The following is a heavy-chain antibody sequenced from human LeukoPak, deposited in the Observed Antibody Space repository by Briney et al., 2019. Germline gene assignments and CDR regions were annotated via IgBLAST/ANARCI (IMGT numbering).Heavy chain of an antibody. V-gene: IGHV1-69*04. CDR1: GGTFSSYA. J-gene: IGHJ4*02. D-gene: IGHD5-18*01. CDR2: IIPILGIA. Sequence: ASVKVSCKASGGTFSSYAISWVRQAPGQGLEWMGRIIPILGIANYAQKFQGRVTITADKSTSTAYMELSSLRSEDTAVYYCARVDTAMATEHYWGQGTLVTVSS. CDR3: ARVDTAMATEHY.